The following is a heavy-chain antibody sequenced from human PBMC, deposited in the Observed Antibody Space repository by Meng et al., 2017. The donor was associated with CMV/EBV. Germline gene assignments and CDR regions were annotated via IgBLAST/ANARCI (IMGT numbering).Heavy chain of an antibody. Sequence: SLKISCAASGFTFDDYAMHWVRQAPGKGLEWVSGISWNSGSIGCADSVKGRFTISRDNAKNSLYLQMNSLRAEDTALYYCAKDNEAYCGGDCYSADWGQGTLVTVSS. D-gene: IGHD2-21*01. V-gene: IGHV3-9*01. CDR1: GFTFDDYA. J-gene: IGHJ4*02. CDR3: AKDNEAYCGGDCYSAD. CDR2: ISWNSGSI.